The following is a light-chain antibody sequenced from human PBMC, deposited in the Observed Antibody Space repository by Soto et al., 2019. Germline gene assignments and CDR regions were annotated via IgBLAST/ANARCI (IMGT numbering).Light chain of an antibody. V-gene: IGKV3-15*01. CDR2: GTS. CDR1: QSVSSN. J-gene: IGKJ2*01. CDR3: QQYHNWPPYT. Sequence: EIVMTQSPATLSVSQGERATLSCRASQSVSSNLAWFQQKPGQAPRLLIYGTSTRATGIPARFSGSGSGTEFTLTISGVQSEDFAVYFCQQYHNWPPYTFGQGTKLEIK.